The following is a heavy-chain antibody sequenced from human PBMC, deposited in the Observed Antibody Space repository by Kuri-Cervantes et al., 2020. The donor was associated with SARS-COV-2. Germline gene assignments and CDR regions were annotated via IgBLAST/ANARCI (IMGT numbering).Heavy chain of an antibody. CDR2: FDPEDGKT. CDR1: GYTFTELS. V-gene: IGHV1-24*01. J-gene: IGHJ4*02. D-gene: IGHD1-1*01. Sequence: ASVKVSCKVSGYTFTELSMHWVRQAPGKGLEWMGGFDPEDGKTNYAQKFQGRVTMTTDTSTSTAYMELRSLRSDDTAVYYCARDPGPVHFDYWGQGTLVTVSS. CDR3: ARDPGPVHFDY.